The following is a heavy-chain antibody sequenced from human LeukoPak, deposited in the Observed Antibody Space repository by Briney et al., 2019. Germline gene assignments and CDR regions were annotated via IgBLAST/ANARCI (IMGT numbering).Heavy chain of an antibody. CDR2: ISSSSSYT. J-gene: IGHJ4*02. V-gene: IGHV3-21*01. Sequence: PGGSLRLSCAASGFTFSSYSMSWVRQAPGKGLEWVSSISSSSSYTYYADSVKGRFTISRDNAKNSLYLQMNSLRAEDTVVYYCARDAGDSFVYWGQRALATVSP. D-gene: IGHD4-17*01. CDR3: ARDAGDSFVY. CDR1: GFTFSSYS.